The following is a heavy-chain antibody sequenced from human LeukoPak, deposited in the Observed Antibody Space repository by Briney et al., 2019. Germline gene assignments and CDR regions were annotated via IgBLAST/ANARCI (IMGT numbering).Heavy chain of an antibody. CDR3: ARDGLFGYSSAFDY. J-gene: IGHJ4*02. Sequence: ASVMVSCKASGYTFTGYYMHWVRQAPGQGLEWMGIINPSGGSTSYAQKFQGRVTMTRDMSTSTVYMELSSLRSEDTAVYYCARDGLFGYSSAFDYWGQGTLVTVSS. CDR1: GYTFTGYY. D-gene: IGHD6-19*01. V-gene: IGHV1-46*01. CDR2: INPSGGST.